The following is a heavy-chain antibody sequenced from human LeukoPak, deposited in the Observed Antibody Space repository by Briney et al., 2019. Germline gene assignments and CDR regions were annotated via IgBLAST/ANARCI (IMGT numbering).Heavy chain of an antibody. CDR2: IYYSGST. Sequence: SQTLSLTCTVSGGSISSGDYYWSWIRQPPGKGREWIGYIYYSGSTYYNPSLKSRVTISVDTSKNQFSLKLSSVTAADTAVYYCARTVLRFLEWLPPRPYYYYMDVWGKGTTVTVSS. D-gene: IGHD3-3*01. V-gene: IGHV4-30-4*08. CDR3: ARTVLRFLEWLPPRPYYYYMDV. CDR1: GGSISSGDYY. J-gene: IGHJ6*03.